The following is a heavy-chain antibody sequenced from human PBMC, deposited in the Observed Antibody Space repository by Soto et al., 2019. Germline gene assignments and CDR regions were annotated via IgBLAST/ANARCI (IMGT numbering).Heavy chain of an antibody. V-gene: IGHV3-48*02. CDR3: PRDFRFAVDL. Sequence: EEQLVESGGGLVEPGGSLRLSCVASGFAFSGYHMDWVRQTPGGGLEWVAYVNLKCAPTYYADFVRGRFTISRYNVQNSLFLEMRSLRDEATAVYYCPRDFRFAVDLWGLWTAVTVSS. J-gene: IGHJ3*01. CDR2: VNLKCAPT. CDR1: GFAFSGYH.